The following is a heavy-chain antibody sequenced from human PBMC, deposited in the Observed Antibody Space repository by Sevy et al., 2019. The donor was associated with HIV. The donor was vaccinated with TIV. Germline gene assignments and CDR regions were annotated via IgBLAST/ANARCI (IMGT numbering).Heavy chain of an antibody. CDR3: AKDRAMHFDSWSGAAIDS. V-gene: IGHV3-9*01. D-gene: IGHD3-3*01. CDR1: GFTFDDYA. Sequence: GGSLRLSCAASGFTFDDYAMHWVRQAPGKGLEWVSAISWNSGSIGYSDSVKGRFTISRDKSKNSLYLQMNSLRAEDTAFYYCAKDRAMHFDSWSGAAIDSWGQGTLVTVSS. J-gene: IGHJ4*02. CDR2: ISWNSGSI.